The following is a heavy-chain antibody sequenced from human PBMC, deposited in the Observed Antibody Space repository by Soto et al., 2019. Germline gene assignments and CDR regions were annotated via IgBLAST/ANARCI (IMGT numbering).Heavy chain of an antibody. V-gene: IGHV3-53*01. CDR2: IVSGGST. CDR3: ATDSRNVGIGYFDS. D-gene: IGHD1-26*01. Sequence: GGSLRLSCAASGFKVGSSYVTWVRQAPGEGLEWVSVIVSGGSTHYADSVTGRFTVSRDVSNNTVDLHMSSLRAEDTAVYFCATDSRNVGIGYFDSWGLGTLVTVSS. J-gene: IGHJ4*02. CDR1: GFKVGSSY.